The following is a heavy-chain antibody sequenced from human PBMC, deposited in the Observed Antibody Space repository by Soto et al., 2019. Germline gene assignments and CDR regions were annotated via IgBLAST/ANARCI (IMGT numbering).Heavy chain of an antibody. CDR2: IYYSGGT. J-gene: IGHJ6*02. CDR3: ARGKIAAAGTRGHYYYGMDV. CDR1: GGSISSGGYY. V-gene: IGHV4-31*03. Sequence: SETLSLTCTVSGGSISSGGYYWSWIRQHPGKGLEWIGYIYYSGGTYYNPSIKSRVTISVDTSKNQFSLKLSSVTAADTAVYYCARGKIAAAGTRGHYYYGMDVWGQGTTVTVSS. D-gene: IGHD6-13*01.